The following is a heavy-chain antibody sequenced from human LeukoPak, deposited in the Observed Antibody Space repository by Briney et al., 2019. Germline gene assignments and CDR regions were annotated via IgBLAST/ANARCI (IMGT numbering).Heavy chain of an antibody. D-gene: IGHD2-2*01. CDR3: ARPTYCTTTRCYRELDY. J-gene: IGHJ4*02. Sequence: PGGSLRLSCAASGFTFSNFAMHWVRQSPGKGLEWVATISGSDDGTNYANSVKGRFTISRDNSKDTLYLQMNRLRVDDSAMYFCARPTYCTTTRCYRELDYWGQGTLVTVSS. CDR1: GFTFSNFA. CDR2: ISGSDDGT. V-gene: IGHV3-23*01.